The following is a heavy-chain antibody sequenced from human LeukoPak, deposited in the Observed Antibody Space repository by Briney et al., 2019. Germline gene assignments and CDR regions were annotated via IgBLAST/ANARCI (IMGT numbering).Heavy chain of an antibody. CDR2: INPNSGDR. D-gene: IGHD2-15*01. Sequence: GASVTVSFTSSGYTFSFYYMHWVRQAPGQGLEWMGWINPNSGDRNSAQKFKGRVTMTRDTSISTAYMELSRLRSDDTAVYYCAREEVVAANYFDYWGQGTLVTVSS. CDR1: GYTFSFYY. CDR3: AREEVVAANYFDY. J-gene: IGHJ4*02. V-gene: IGHV1-2*02.